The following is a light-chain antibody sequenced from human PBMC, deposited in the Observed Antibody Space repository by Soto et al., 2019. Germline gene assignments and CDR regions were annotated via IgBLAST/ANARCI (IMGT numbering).Light chain of an antibody. V-gene: IGKV1-5*03. J-gene: IGKJ1*01. Sequence: DIQMTQSPSSVSASVGDSVTITCRASQSVRAWLAWYQQKEGKAPKLLIYKASTLKSGVPSRFSGSGSGTEFTLTISSLQPDDFATYYCQHYNSYSEAFGQGTKVELK. CDR2: KAS. CDR3: QHYNSYSEA. CDR1: QSVRAW.